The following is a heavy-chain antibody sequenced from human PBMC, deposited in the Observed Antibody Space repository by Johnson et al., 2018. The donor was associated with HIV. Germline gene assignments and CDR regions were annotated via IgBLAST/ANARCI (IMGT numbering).Heavy chain of an antibody. CDR3: ARGSRYTYDNDDVHLLHAFDI. Sequence: VQLVESGGGLVQPGGSLRLSCAASGFTFSSYAMHWVRQAPGKGLEWVAVVSYDGSERYYADSVKGRFTISRDSSKNTLYLQMNSLRAEDTAVYYCARGSRYTYDNDDVHLLHAFDIWGQGTMVTVSS. V-gene: IGHV3-30*04. D-gene: IGHD3-16*01. CDR1: GFTFSSYA. CDR2: VSYDGSER. J-gene: IGHJ3*02.